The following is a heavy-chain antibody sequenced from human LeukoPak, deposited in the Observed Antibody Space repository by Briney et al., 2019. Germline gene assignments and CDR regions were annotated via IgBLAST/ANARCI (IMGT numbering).Heavy chain of an antibody. CDR3: ARDRSGWSALYDY. Sequence: GASVKVSCKASGYTFTSYGISWVRQATGQGLEWMGWMNPNSGNTGYAQKFQGRVTMTRNTSISTAYMELSSLRSEDTAVYYCARDRSGWSALYDYWGQGTLVTVSS. CDR2: MNPNSGNT. CDR1: GYTFTSYG. D-gene: IGHD6-19*01. V-gene: IGHV1-8*02. J-gene: IGHJ4*02.